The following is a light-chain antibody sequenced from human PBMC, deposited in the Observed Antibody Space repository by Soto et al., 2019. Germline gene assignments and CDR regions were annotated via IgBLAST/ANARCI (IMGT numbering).Light chain of an antibody. CDR1: QSISTY. CDR2: AAF. J-gene: IGKJ1*01. V-gene: IGKV1-39*01. CDR3: QQNFTIPLT. Sequence: IQMTQSPSSLSASVGDRVTITCRASQSISTYLNWYQQKPGKAPKVLIYAAFSLQTGVPSRFSGRGSGTDFTLTISSLQPDDFATYYCQQNFTIPLTFGQGTKVDI.